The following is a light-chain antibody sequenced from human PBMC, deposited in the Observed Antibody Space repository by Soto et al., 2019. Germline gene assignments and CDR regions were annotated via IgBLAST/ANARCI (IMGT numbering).Light chain of an antibody. CDR2: DAS. Sequence: DIQMTQSPSSLSASVGDRVTITCRASQSISSYLNWYQQKPGKAPKLLLYDASSLQSGVSSRFSGGGSGTDFTLTISSLQTEDFATYYCQQSYKTPLTFGGGTKVEI. CDR3: QQSYKTPLT. V-gene: IGKV1-39*01. J-gene: IGKJ4*01. CDR1: QSISSY.